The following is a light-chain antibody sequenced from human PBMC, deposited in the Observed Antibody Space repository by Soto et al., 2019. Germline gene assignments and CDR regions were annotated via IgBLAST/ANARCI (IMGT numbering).Light chain of an antibody. CDR2: NNA. CDR1: SSNSGSNT. J-gene: IGLJ3*02. V-gene: IGLV1-44*01. Sequence: QSVLTQAPSASGTPGQRVTISCSGSSSNSGSNTVNWYQQLPGTAPKLLIYNNAQRPSGVPDRFSGSKSGTSASLAIGGLQSEDEADYYCAVWDDSLNGWVFGGGTKVTVL. CDR3: AVWDDSLNGWV.